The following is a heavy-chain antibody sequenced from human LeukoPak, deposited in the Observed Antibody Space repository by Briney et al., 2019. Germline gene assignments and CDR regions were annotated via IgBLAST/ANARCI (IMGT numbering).Heavy chain of an antibody. J-gene: IGHJ4*02. CDR3: ARSFPSGNYETFDY. D-gene: IGHD1-26*01. CDR2: IYPGDSDT. Sequence: GESLKISCKGSGYSFTSYWIGWVRQMPGKGLQWMGIIYPGDSDTRYSPSFQGQVAISADRSISTAYLQWSSLKASDTAMYYCARSFPSGNYETFDYWGQGTLVTVSS. V-gene: IGHV5-51*01. CDR1: GYSFTSYW.